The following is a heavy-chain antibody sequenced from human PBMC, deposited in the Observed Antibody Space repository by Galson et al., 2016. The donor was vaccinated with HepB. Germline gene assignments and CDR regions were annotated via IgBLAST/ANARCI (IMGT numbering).Heavy chain of an antibody. CDR3: ATRPGYCRGGPCFGRY. V-gene: IGHV3-53*01. Sequence: SLRLSCAVSGFSVSDNYMSWARQAPGKGLEWVSLIYSDGRTNHAESVKGRFTISRDHTKNTVYLQMNSMRVADSAIYYCATRPGYCRGGPCFGRYWGQGSLVIVS. CDR2: IYSDGRT. CDR1: GFSVSDNY. D-gene: IGHD2-15*01. J-gene: IGHJ1*01.